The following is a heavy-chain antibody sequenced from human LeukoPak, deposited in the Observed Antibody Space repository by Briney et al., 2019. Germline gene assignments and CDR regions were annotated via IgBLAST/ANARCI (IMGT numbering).Heavy chain of an antibody. CDR2: ISSSSTI. V-gene: IGHV3-48*02. J-gene: IGHJ4*02. CDR3: ARHYVWGSNRYYPFDY. D-gene: IGHD3-16*02. Sequence: GGSLRLSCAASGFTFSSYSMNWVRQAPGKGLEWVSYISSSSTIHYADSVKGRFTISRDNAKNSLYLQMNSLRDEDTAVYYCARHYVWGSNRYYPFDYWGQGTLVTVSS. CDR1: GFTFSSYS.